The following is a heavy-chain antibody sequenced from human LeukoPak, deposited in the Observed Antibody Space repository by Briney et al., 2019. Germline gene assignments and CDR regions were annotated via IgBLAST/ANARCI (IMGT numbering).Heavy chain of an antibody. CDR3: ALARSEYHYGMDV. J-gene: IGHJ6*02. V-gene: IGHV6-1*01. CDR1: GDSVSSISVA. CDR2: TYYRSKWYN. Sequence: KPSQTLSLTCAISGDSVSSISVAWNWIRQSPSRGLEWLGRTYYRSKWYNEYAVSVKGRININPDPSKNRFSLQLNSVTPEDTAVYYCALARSEYHYGMDVWGQGATVTVSS.